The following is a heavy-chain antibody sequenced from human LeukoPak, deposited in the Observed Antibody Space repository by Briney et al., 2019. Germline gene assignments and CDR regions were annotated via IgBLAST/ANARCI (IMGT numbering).Heavy chain of an antibody. CDR3: ARDFHGSGGLDV. J-gene: IGHJ6*04. Sequence: KASETLSLTCTVSGGSISSSTYYWGWIRQPPGKGLEWIGTIYYSGRTYYNPSLKSRVTISVDTSKKHFSLKLSSVTAADTAVYYCARDFHGSGGLDVWGKGTTVTISS. D-gene: IGHD3-10*01. CDR1: GGSISSSTYY. V-gene: IGHV4-39*02. CDR2: IYYSGRT.